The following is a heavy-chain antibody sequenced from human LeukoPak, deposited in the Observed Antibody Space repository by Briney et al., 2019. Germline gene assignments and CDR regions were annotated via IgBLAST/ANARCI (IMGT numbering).Heavy chain of an antibody. Sequence: GGSLRLSCAASGFSFSNYWMHWVRQAPGKGLVWVTRMNSDGSATYYADSVQGRFTISRDNSKNTLYLQMNSLRAEDTAVYYCAKLGGLLWFGELSPFDYWGQGTLVTVSS. CDR1: GFSFSNYW. J-gene: IGHJ4*02. V-gene: IGHV3-74*01. D-gene: IGHD3-10*01. CDR3: AKLGGLLWFGELSPFDY. CDR2: MNSDGSAT.